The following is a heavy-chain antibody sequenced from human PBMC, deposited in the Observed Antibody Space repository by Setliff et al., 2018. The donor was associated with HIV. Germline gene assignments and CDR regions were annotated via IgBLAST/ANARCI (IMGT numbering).Heavy chain of an antibody. CDR3: ARLGRPYSGQGWFDP. J-gene: IGHJ5*02. Sequence: SETLSLTCAVYGGSFSGYYWSWIRQPPGKRLEWIGSIYYSGNTYYNPSLKSRVTISVDTSKNQFFLNLSSVTATDSAVYYCARLGRPYSGQGWFDPWGQGTLVTVSS. CDR2: IYYSGNT. V-gene: IGHV4-34*01. D-gene: IGHD5-12*01. CDR1: GGSFSGYY.